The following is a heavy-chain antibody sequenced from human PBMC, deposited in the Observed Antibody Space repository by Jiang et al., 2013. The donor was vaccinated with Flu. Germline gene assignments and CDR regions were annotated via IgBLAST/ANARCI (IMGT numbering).Heavy chain of an antibody. D-gene: IGHD6-13*01. V-gene: IGHV3-30*18. J-gene: IGHJ4*02. CDR3: AKAPGIAAAGNHFDY. CDR2: ISYDGSNK. Sequence: VQLLESGGGVVQPGRSLRLSCAASGFTFSNYAMHWVRQAPGKGLEWVAVISYDGSNKYYPDSVKGRFTISRDNSKNTLYLQMDSLRAEDTAVYYCAKAPGIAAAGNHFDYWGQGTLVTVSS. CDR1: GFTFSNYA.